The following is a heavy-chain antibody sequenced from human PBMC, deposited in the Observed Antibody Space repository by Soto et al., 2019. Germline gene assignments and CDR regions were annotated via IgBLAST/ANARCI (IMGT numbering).Heavy chain of an antibody. CDR1: GYSFTSYW. CDR2: IYPGDSDT. J-gene: IGHJ3*02. V-gene: IGHV5-51*01. D-gene: IGHD2-15*01. CDR3: AIRNTRLGYFSGGSCYSGQNDAFDI. Sequence: GESLKISCKGSGYSFTSYWIGWVRQMPGKGLEWMGIIYPGDSDTRYSPSFQGQVTISADKSISTAYLQWSSLKASDTAMYYCAIRNTRLGYFSGGSCYSGQNDAFDIWGKGTMVTVSS.